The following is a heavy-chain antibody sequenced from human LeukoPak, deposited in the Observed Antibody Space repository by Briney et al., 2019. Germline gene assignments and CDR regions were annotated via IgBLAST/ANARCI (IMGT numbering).Heavy chain of an antibody. J-gene: IGHJ4*02. CDR1: GFTFSSYA. D-gene: IGHD7-27*01. Sequence: GGSLRLSCAASGFTFSSYAMSWVRQAPGKGLEWVANIKQDGSEKYYADSVKGRFIISRDNAKSALYLQMSSLRAEDTAVYYCAKDLAWGLDYWGQGTPVTVSS. CDR2: IKQDGSEK. V-gene: IGHV3-7*03. CDR3: AKDLAWGLDY.